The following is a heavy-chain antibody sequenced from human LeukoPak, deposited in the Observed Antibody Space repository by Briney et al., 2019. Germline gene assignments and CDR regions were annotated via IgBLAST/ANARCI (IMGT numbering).Heavy chain of an antibody. CDR1: GFTFSSCG. J-gene: IGHJ4*02. Sequence: GGSLRLSCAASGFTFSSCGMHWVRQAPGKGLEWVAVIWYDGTNKYYADSVKGRFTISRDNSKNTLYLQMNSLRAEDTAVYYCAKGGRYGDYEDYFDSWGQGTRVTVSS. CDR2: IWYDGTNK. V-gene: IGHV3-30*02. CDR3: AKGGRYGDYEDYFDS. D-gene: IGHD4-17*01.